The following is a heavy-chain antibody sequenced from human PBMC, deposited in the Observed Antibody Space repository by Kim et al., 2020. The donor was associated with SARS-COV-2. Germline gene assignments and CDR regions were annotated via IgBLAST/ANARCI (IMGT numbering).Heavy chain of an antibody. CDR1: GFTFSSYA. CDR3: AKDRSYSSSWYEVGEFSWFYP. Sequence: GGSLRLSCAASGFTFSSYAMSWVRQAPGKGLEWVSAISGSGGCTYYADSVKGRFTISRDNSKNTLYLQMNSLRAEDTAVYYCAKDRSYSSSWYEVGEFSWFYPWGQGTLVTVSS. J-gene: IGHJ5*02. CDR2: ISGSGGCT. D-gene: IGHD6-13*01. V-gene: IGHV3-23*01.